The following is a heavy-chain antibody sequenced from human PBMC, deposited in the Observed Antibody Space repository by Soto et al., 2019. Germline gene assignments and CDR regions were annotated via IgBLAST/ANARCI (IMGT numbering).Heavy chain of an antibody. CDR2: IYYSGST. CDR1: GGSISSGGYY. D-gene: IGHD2-15*01. J-gene: IGHJ4*02. CDR3: ARDAASYYFDY. V-gene: IGHV4-31*03. Sequence: SETLSLTCTVSGGSISSGGYYWSWIRQHPGKGLEWIGYIYYSGSTYYNPSLKSRVTISVDTSKNQFSLKLSSVTAADTAVYYCARDAASYYFDYWGQGTLVTVSS.